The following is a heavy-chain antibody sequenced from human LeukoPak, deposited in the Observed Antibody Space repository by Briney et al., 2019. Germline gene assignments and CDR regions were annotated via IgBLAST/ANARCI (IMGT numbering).Heavy chain of an antibody. V-gene: IGHV4-4*02. CDR1: GGSISSSNW. J-gene: IGHJ3*02. Sequence: PSETLSLTCAVSGGSISSSNWWSWVRQPPGKGLEWIGEIYHSGSTNYNPSLKSRVTISVDKSKNQFSLKLSSVTAADTAVYYCARDRRGYCSGGSCFDDASDIWGQGTMVTVSS. CDR3: ARDRRGYCSGGSCFDDASDI. D-gene: IGHD2-15*01. CDR2: IYHSGST.